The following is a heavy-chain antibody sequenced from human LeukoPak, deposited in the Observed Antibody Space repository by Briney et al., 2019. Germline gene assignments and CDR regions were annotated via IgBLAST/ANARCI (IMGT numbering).Heavy chain of an antibody. CDR2: INHSGST. CDR1: GGSFSGYY. D-gene: IGHD5-12*01. Sequence: PSETLSLTCAVYGGSFSGYYWSWIRQPPGKGLEWIGEINHSGSTNYNPSLKSRVTISVDTSKNQFSLKLSSVTAADTAVYYCAREGRGYSGYGRAYYYYMDVWGKGTTVTVSS. J-gene: IGHJ6*03. V-gene: IGHV4-34*01. CDR3: AREGRGYSGYGRAYYYYMDV.